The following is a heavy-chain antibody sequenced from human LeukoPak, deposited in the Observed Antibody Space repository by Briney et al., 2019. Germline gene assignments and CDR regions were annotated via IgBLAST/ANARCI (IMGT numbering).Heavy chain of an antibody. V-gene: IGHV4-59*01. CDR2: IYYSGST. CDR1: GGSISSYY. Sequence: SETLSLTCTVPGGSISSYYWSWIRQPPGKGLEWIGYIYYSGSTNYNPSLKSRVTISVDTSKNQFSLKLSSVTAADTAVYYCARVRSVEMATTPAFDIWGQGTMVTVSS. J-gene: IGHJ3*02. D-gene: IGHD5-24*01. CDR3: ARVRSVEMATTPAFDI.